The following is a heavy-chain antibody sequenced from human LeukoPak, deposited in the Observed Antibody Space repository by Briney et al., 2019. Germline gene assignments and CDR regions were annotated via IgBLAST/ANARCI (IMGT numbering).Heavy chain of an antibody. CDR1: GFTFSGSA. J-gene: IGHJ4*02. CDR3: TGRGYYDSSGYYSGSDY. V-gene: IGHV3-73*01. D-gene: IGHD3-22*01. CDR2: IRSKDNNYAT. Sequence: GGSLRLSCAASGFTFSGSAMHWVRQAPGKGLEWVGRIRSKDNNYATAYAASVKGRFTISRDDSTNTAYLQMNSLKTEDTAVYYCTGRGYYDSSGYYSGSDYWGQGTLVTVSS.